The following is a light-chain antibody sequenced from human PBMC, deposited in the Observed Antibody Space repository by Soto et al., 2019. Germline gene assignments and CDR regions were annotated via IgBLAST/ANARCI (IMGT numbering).Light chain of an antibody. Sequence: QSALTQPASVSGSPGQSITISCTGTSSDVGGYNYVSWYQQHPGKAPKLMIYDVSNRPSVVSNRFSGSKSGNTASLTISGLQAEDEADYYCSSYTSSSTLVVFGGGTKLTVI. V-gene: IGLV2-14*01. CDR1: SSDVGGYNY. CDR2: DVS. J-gene: IGLJ2*01. CDR3: SSYTSSSTLVV.